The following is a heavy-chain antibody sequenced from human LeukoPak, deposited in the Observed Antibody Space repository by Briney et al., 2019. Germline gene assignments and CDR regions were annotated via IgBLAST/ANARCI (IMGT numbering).Heavy chain of an antibody. V-gene: IGHV4-4*02. CDR3: ARDAYDYVWGSYPDDAFDI. CDR1: GGSISSSNW. CDR2: IYHSGST. J-gene: IGHJ3*02. D-gene: IGHD3-16*02. Sequence: PSGTLSLTCAVSGGSISSSNWWSWVRQPPGKGLEWIGEIYHSGSTNYNPSLKSRVTISVDTSKNQFSLKLSSVTAADTAVYYCARDAYDYVWGSYPDDAFDIWGQGTMVTVSS.